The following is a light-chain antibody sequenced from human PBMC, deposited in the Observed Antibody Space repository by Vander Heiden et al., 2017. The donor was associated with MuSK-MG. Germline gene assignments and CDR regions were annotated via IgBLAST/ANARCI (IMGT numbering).Light chain of an antibody. V-gene: IGLV3-21*04. CDR3: QVWDSSSDHVV. CDR1: NIGSKS. CDR2: HDS. J-gene: IGLJ2*01. Sequence: SYVLTQPPSVSVAPGKTARITCGGNNIGSKSVHGYQQKPGQAPVLVIYHDSDRPSGIPERFSGSNSGNTATLTISRVEAGDEADYYCQVWDSSSDHVVFGGGTKLTVL.